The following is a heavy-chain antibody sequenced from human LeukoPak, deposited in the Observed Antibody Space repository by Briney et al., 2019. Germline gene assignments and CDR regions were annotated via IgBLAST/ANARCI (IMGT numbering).Heavy chain of an antibody. CDR2: ISGSGGST. CDR3: AKDTFSIAAAGLRRGFDY. J-gene: IGHJ4*02. D-gene: IGHD6-13*01. CDR1: GFTFSSYA. Sequence: GGSLRLSCAASGFTFSSYAMSWVRQAPGKGLEWVSAISGSGGSTYYADSVKGRFTISRDNSKNTLYLQMNSLRAEDTAVYYCAKDTFSIAAAGLRRGFDYWGQGTLVTVSS. V-gene: IGHV3-23*01.